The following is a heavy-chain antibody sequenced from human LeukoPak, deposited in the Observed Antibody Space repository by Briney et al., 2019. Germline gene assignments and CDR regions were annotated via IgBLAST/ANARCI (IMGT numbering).Heavy chain of an antibody. Sequence: SETLSLTCIVSGGSISSSSYYWGWIRQPPGKGLEWIGSIYYSGSTYYNPSPKSRVTISVDTSKNQFSLKLSSVTAADTAVYYCARRGYDFWSGYYGYWGQGTLVTVSS. D-gene: IGHD3-3*01. J-gene: IGHJ4*02. CDR1: GGSISSSSYY. CDR2: IYYSGST. V-gene: IGHV4-39*01. CDR3: ARRGYDFWSGYYGY.